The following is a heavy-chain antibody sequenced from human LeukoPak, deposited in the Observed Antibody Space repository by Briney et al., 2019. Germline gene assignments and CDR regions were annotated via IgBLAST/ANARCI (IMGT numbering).Heavy chain of an antibody. CDR3: ARDDY. J-gene: IGHJ4*02. CDR1: GFTFSSYT. CDR2: VSHNGPDK. V-gene: IGHV3-30-3*01. Sequence: PGRSLRLSCAASGFTFSSYTMHWVRQAPGKGLEWVAVVSHNGPDKYYADSVKGRFTISRDNSKNTLYLQMSSLRADDTALYYCARDDYWGQGTLVTVSP.